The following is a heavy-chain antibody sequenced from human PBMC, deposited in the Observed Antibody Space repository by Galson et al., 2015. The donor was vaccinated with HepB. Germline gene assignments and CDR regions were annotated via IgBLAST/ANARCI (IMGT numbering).Heavy chain of an antibody. J-gene: IGHJ4*02. CDR3: ARLGVGTSSGWYFDY. V-gene: IGHV4-39*01. D-gene: IGHD6-19*01. Sequence: SETLSLTCTVSGGSISSSSYYWGWIRQPPGKGLEWIGSIYYSGSTYYNPSLKSRVTISVDTSKNQFSLKLSSVTAADTAVYYCARLGVGTSSGWYFDYWGQGTLVTVSS. CDR2: IYYSGST. CDR1: GGSISSSSYY.